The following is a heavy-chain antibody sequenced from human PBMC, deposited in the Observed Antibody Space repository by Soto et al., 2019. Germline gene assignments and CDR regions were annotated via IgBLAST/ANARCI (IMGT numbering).Heavy chain of an antibody. CDR2: ISSDGSTK. Sequence: QVQLVESGGGVVQPGRSLRLSCAASGFTFSSFGMHWVRQAPGKGLEWLAVISSDGSTKHYADSVKGRFTVSRDNSKNTEYLQMNSLRDEDTAVYYCAKDNGYCDPWGQGTLVTVSS. CDR1: GFTFSSFG. J-gene: IGHJ5*02. V-gene: IGHV3-30*18. D-gene: IGHD5-18*01. CDR3: AKDNGYCDP.